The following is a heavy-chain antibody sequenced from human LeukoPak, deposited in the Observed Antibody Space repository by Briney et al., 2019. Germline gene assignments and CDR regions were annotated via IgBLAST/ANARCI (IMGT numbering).Heavy chain of an antibody. Sequence: GGSLRLSCAASGFTFSSYGMHWVRQAPGKGLERVSLIGPVGDSPFYADSVKGRFTISRDNSKNTLSLQMNSLRVEDTAIYYCAKDIQLSTWGLGTMVTVSS. V-gene: IGHV3-23*01. J-gene: IGHJ3*01. CDR3: AKDIQLST. CDR1: GFTFSSYG. CDR2: IGPVGDSP. D-gene: IGHD5-24*01.